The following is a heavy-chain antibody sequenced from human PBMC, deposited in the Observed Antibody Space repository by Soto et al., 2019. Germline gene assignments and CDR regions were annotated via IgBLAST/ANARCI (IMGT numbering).Heavy chain of an antibody. J-gene: IGHJ3*02. D-gene: IGHD3-22*01. Sequence: SETLSLTCAVYGGSFSGYYWSWIRQPPGKGLEWIGEINHSGSTNYNPSLKSRVTISVDTSKNQFSLKLSSVTAADTAVYYCARVKTRRITMIVGAFDIWGQGTMVTVSS. V-gene: IGHV4-34*01. CDR3: ARVKTRRITMIVGAFDI. CDR2: INHSGST. CDR1: GGSFSGYY.